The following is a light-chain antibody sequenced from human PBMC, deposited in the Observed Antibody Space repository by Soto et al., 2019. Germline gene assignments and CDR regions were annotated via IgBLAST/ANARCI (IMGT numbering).Light chain of an antibody. J-gene: IGKJ3*01. V-gene: IGKV1-39*01. Sequence: DIQMTQSPSSLSASVGDRVTITCRASQSISSYLNWYQQKPGKAPKLLIYAASSLQSGVPSKFSGSGSATDFTLTSSSLQPEDFATYYCQRSYSTLFTFGPGTKVDI. CDR2: AAS. CDR3: QRSYSTLFT. CDR1: QSISSY.